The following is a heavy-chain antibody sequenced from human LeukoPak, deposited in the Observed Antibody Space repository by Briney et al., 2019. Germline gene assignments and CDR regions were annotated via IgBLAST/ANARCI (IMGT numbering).Heavy chain of an antibody. J-gene: IGHJ4*02. D-gene: IGHD2-15*01. CDR2: ISGSGGST. CDR3: ANTLAATPDDY. CDR1: GFPFDIYN. V-gene: IGHV3-23*01. Sequence: GGSLRLSCAASGFPFDIYNMNWVRQAPGKGLEWVSAISGSGGSTYYADSVKGRFTISRDNSKNTLYLQMNSLRAEDTAVYYCANTLAATPDDYWGQGTLVTVSS.